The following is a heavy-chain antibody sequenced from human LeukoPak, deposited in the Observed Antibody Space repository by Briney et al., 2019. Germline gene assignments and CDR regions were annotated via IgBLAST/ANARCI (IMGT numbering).Heavy chain of an antibody. J-gene: IGHJ3*01. CDR3: ATISGYSYGLRAFDF. D-gene: IGHD5-18*01. CDR1: GFTVSSNY. V-gene: IGHV3-53*01. Sequence: GGSLRLSCAASGFTVSSNYVSWVRRAPGKGLEWVSVIYSGGSTYYADSVKGRFTISRDNSKNTLFLQMSGLRAEDTAVYYCATISGYSYGLRAFDFWGQGTMVTVSS. CDR2: IYSGGST.